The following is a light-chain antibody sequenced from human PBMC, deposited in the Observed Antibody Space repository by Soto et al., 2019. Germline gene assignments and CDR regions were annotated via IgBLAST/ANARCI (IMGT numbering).Light chain of an antibody. J-gene: IGLJ2*01. CDR3: QSYDSSLSGNVV. CDR2: GNS. V-gene: IGLV1-40*01. Sequence: QSVLTQPPSVSGAPGQRVTISCTGSSSNLWAGYDVHWYQQLPGTAPKLLIYGNSNRPSGVPDRFSGSKSGTSASLAITGRQAEDEADYYCQSYDSSLSGNVVFGGGTQLTVL. CDR1: SSNLWAGYD.